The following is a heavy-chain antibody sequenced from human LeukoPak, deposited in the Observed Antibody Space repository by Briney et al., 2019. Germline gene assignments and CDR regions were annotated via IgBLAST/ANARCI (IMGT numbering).Heavy chain of an antibody. CDR3: ARLSAYYYGSYFYYYMDV. CDR2: IRQDESER. Sequence: GSLRLSCEGSGFSFSSYWMTWVRQLPGKGPEWVANIRQDESERYFADSVKGRFTISRDNAKKSVYLHMSSLRAEDTALYYCARLSAYYYGSYFYYYMDVWSKGTTVTVSS. D-gene: IGHD3-10*01. CDR1: GFSFSSYW. V-gene: IGHV3-7*01. J-gene: IGHJ6*03.